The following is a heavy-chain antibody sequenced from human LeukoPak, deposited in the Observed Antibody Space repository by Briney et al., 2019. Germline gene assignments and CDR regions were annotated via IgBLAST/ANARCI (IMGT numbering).Heavy chain of an antibody. CDR2: ISSSSSYI. J-gene: IGHJ6*02. Sequence: GGSLRLSSAASGFTFSSYSMNWVRQAPGKGLEWVSSISSSSSYIYYADSVKGRFTISRDNAKNSLYLQMNSLRAEDTAVYYCARVHYYYYGMDVWGQGTTVTVSS. CDR1: GFTFSSYS. V-gene: IGHV3-21*01. CDR3: ARVHYYYYGMDV.